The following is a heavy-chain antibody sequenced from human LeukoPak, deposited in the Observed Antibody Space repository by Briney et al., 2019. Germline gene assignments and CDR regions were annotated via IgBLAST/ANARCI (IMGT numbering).Heavy chain of an antibody. V-gene: IGHV4-59*12. D-gene: IGHD5-18*01. CDR1: GGSISSYY. J-gene: IGHJ3*01. CDR2: IYYSGST. CDR3: ARDGLWIQNAFDV. Sequence: SETLSLTCTVSGGSISSYYWSWIWQPPGKGLEWIGYIYYSGSTNYNPSLKSRVTISVDTSKNQFSLKMTSVTAADTAVYYCARDGLWIQNAFDVWGQGTMVTVSS.